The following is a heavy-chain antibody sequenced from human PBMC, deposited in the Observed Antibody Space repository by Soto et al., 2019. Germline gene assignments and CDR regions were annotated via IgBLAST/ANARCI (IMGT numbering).Heavy chain of an antibody. CDR2: IYYSGAT. V-gene: IGHV4-39*01. Sequence: SETLSLTCAVSGGSISSTTYYWAWIRQPPGKGLEWVATIYYSGATYYNPSLKSRLTISIDTSKNQFYLRLSSVTDADTAMYYCARYYATSNRHYFHHWGQGTRVTVSS. CDR3: ARYYATSNRHYFHH. D-gene: IGHD3-22*01. J-gene: IGHJ1*01. CDR1: GGSISSTTYY.